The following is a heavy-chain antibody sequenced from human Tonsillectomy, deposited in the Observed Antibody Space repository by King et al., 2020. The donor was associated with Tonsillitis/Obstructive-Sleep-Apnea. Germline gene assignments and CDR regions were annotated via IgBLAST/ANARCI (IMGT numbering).Heavy chain of an antibody. D-gene: IGHD3-9*01. CDR1: GGSISSYY. J-gene: IGHJ3*02. Sequence: QLQESGPGLVKPSETLSLTCTVSGGSISSYYWSWIRQPPGKGLEWIGYIYYIGSTNYNPSLKSRVTISVDTSKNQFSLKLSSVTAADTAVYYCARGTYYDILTGYYNAFDIWGQGTMVTVSS. CDR2: IYYIGST. V-gene: IGHV4-59*01. CDR3: ARGTYYDILTGYYNAFDI.